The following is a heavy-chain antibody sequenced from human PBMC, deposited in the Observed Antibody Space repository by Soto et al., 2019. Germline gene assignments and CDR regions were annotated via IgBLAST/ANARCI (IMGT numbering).Heavy chain of an antibody. CDR1: GYTFSAYT. J-gene: IGHJ3*02. D-gene: IGHD5-12*01. CDR2: INAGSGNT. Sequence: VASVKVSCKATGYTFSAYTMNWVRQAPGQSLEWMGWINAGSGNTKYSQNFQGRVSITRDTSASTVYMELTGLTSEDTAVYYCARDTERLGPRANDALDIWGQGTMGTVS. V-gene: IGHV1-3*01. CDR3: ARDTERLGPRANDALDI.